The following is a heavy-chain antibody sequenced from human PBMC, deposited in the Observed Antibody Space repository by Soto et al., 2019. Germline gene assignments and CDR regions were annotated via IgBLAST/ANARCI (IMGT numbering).Heavy chain of an antibody. CDR1: GGSISSGGYY. CDR2: IYYSGST. CDR3: ARGVTAPTEYFQH. V-gene: IGHV4-31*03. J-gene: IGHJ1*01. Sequence: LSLTCTVSGGSISSGGYYWSWIRQHPGKGLEWIGYIYYSGSTYYNPSLQSRVTISGDTSKNQFSLKLSSVTAADTAVYYCARGVTAPTEYFQHWGQGTLVTVSS. D-gene: IGHD5-18*01.